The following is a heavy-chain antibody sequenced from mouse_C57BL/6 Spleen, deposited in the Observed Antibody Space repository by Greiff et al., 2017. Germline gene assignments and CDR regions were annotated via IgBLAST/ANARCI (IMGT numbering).Heavy chain of an antibody. CDR2: IDPNSGGT. CDR3: ARSRGYGSSYGFAY. D-gene: IGHD1-1*01. Sequence: QSCKASGYTFTSYWMHWVKQRPGRGLEWIGRIDPNSGGTKYNEKFKSKATLTVDKPSSTAYMQLSSLTSEDSAVYYCARSRGYGSSYGFAYWGQGTLVTVSA. J-gene: IGHJ3*01. CDR1: GYTFTSYW. V-gene: IGHV1-72*01.